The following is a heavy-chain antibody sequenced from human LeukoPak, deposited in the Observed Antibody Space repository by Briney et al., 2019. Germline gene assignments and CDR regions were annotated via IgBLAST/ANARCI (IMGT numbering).Heavy chain of an antibody. CDR2: ISGSGGST. Sequence: PGGSLRLSCAASGFTFSSYAMHWVRQAPGKGLEWVSAISGSGGSTYYADSVKGRFTISRDNSKNTLYLQMNSLRAEDTAVYYCAKDPPAYYYDSSGYGVWGQGTLVTVSS. CDR3: AKDPPAYYYDSSGYGV. D-gene: IGHD3-22*01. CDR1: GFTFSSYA. J-gene: IGHJ4*02. V-gene: IGHV3-23*01.